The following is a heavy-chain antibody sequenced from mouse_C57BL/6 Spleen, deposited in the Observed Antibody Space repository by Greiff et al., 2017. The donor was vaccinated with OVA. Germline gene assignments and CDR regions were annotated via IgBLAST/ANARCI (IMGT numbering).Heavy chain of an antibody. CDR1: GYSITSGYY. Sequence: DVKLQESGPGLVKPSQSLSLTCSVTGYSITSGYYWNWIRQFPGNKLEWMGYISYDGSNNYNPSLKNRISITRDTSKNQFFLKLNSVTTEDTATYYCARAYGNYEGWFAYWGQGTLVTVSA. V-gene: IGHV3-6*01. CDR3: ARAYGNYEGWFAY. J-gene: IGHJ3*01. CDR2: ISYDGSN. D-gene: IGHD2-10*02.